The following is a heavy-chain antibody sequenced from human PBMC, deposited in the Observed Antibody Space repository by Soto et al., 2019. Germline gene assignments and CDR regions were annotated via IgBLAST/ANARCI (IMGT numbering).Heavy chain of an antibody. J-gene: IGHJ6*02. CDR3: ARDSPLITFGGVIVGYYYYGMDV. CDR1: GYTFIGYY. CDR2: INPNSGGT. D-gene: IGHD3-16*02. Sequence: GASVKVSCKASGYTFIGYYMHWVRQAPGQGLEWMGWINPNSGGTNYAQKFQGRVTMTRDTSISTAYMELSRLRSDDTAVYYCARDSPLITFGGVIVGYYYYGMDVWGQGTTVTVSS. V-gene: IGHV1-2*02.